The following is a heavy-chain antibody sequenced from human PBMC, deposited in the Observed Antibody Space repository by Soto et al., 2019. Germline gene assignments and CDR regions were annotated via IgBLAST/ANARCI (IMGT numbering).Heavy chain of an antibody. V-gene: IGHV5-51*01. CDR1: GYSFTSYW. J-gene: IGHJ4*02. D-gene: IGHD6-19*01. Sequence: GESLKISCKGSGYSFTSYWIGWVRQMPGKGLEWMGIIYPGDSDTRYSPSFQGQVTISADKSISTAYLKWSSLKASDTAMDYCARLSHRGRSSGWYYFDYWGQGTLVTVSS. CDR2: IYPGDSDT. CDR3: ARLSHRGRSSGWYYFDY.